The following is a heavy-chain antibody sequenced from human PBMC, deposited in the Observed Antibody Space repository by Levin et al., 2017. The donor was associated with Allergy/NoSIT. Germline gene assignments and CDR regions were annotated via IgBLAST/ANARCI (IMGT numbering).Heavy chain of an antibody. CDR3: TTGGYFDWLLERGDY. CDR1: GFTFSNAW. V-gene: IGHV3-15*01. CDR2: IKSKTDGGTT. D-gene: IGHD3-9*01. Sequence: GESLKISCAASGFTFSNAWMSWVRQAPGKGLEWVGRIKSKTDGGTTDYAAPVKGRFTISRDDSKNTLYLQMNSLKTEDTAVYYCTTGGYFDWLLERGDYWGQGTLVTVSS. J-gene: IGHJ4*02.